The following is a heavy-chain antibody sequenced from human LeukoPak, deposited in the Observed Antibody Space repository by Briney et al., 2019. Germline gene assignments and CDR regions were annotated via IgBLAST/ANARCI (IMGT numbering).Heavy chain of an antibody. CDR1: GFTFSDYA. CDR3: AKESFIPYRYHSSGCIDY. D-gene: IGHD3-22*01. CDR2: ISYDGSNK. Sequence: GGSLRLSCAASGFTFSDYAMHWVRQAPGKGLEWVAVISYDGSNKYCADSVKGRFTISRDNSKNTLYLQMNSLRAEDTAVYYCAKESFIPYRYHSSGCIDYWGQGTLVTVSS. V-gene: IGHV3-30-3*01. J-gene: IGHJ4*02.